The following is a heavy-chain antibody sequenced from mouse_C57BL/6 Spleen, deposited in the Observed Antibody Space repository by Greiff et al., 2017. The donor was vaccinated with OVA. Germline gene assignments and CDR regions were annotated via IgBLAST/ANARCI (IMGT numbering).Heavy chain of an antibody. J-gene: IGHJ1*03. CDR3: ARSGNYLNWYFDV. V-gene: IGHV1-42*01. CDR2: INPSTGGT. Sequence: EVQLQQSGPELVKPGASVKISCKASGYSFTGYYMNWVKQSPEQSLEWIGEINPSTGGTTYNQKFKAKATLTVDKSSSTAYMQLNSLTSEDSAVYYCARSGNYLNWYFDVWGTGTTVTVSS. CDR1: GYSFTGYY. D-gene: IGHD2-1*01.